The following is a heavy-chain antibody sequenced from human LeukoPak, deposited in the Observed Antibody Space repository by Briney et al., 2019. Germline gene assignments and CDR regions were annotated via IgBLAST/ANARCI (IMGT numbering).Heavy chain of an antibody. CDR1: GFTFSSYA. Sequence: GGSLRLSCAASGFTFSSYAMSWVRQVPGKGLEWVSAISGSGGSTYYADSVKGRFTISRDNSKNTLYLQMNSLRAEDTAVYYCAKWGVGYCSSTSCYDVLFDYWGQGTLVTVSS. CDR3: AKWGVGYCSSTSCYDVLFDY. J-gene: IGHJ4*02. V-gene: IGHV3-23*01. D-gene: IGHD2-2*01. CDR2: ISGSGGST.